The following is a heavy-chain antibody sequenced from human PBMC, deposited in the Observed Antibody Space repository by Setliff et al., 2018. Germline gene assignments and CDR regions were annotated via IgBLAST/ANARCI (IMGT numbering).Heavy chain of an antibody. J-gene: IGHJ4*02. CDR3: ARDLGHGGDSDY. V-gene: IGHV4-38-2*02. CDR1: GYSISSGYI. D-gene: IGHD2-21*02. Sequence: KTSETLSLTCTVSGYSISSGYIWGWIRQPPGKGLEWVGNIGHTGSINYNPSLKSRLTISRDTSKNQVSLKLNSVTATDTAVYYCARDLGHGGDSDYWGQG. CDR2: IGHTGSI.